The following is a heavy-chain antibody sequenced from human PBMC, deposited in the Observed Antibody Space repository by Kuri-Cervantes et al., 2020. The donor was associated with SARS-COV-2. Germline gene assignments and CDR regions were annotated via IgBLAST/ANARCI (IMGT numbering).Heavy chain of an antibody. J-gene: IGHJ4*02. D-gene: IGHD6-6*01. CDR2: ISYGGSNK. Sequence: GESLKISCAASGFTFSSYAMHWVRQAPGKGLEWVAVISYGGSNKYYADSVKGRFTISRDNSKNTLYLQMNSLRAEDTAVYYCARVRDEYSSSSPLDYWGQGTLVTVSS. V-gene: IGHV3-30-3*01. CDR1: GFTFSSYA. CDR3: ARVRDEYSSSSPLDY.